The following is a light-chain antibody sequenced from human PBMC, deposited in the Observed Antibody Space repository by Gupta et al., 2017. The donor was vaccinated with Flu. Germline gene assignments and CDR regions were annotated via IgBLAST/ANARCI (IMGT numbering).Light chain of an antibody. CDR1: QSISIW. CDR2: QVS. J-gene: IGKJ1*01. V-gene: IGKV1-5*03. Sequence: VGDRVTITCRASQSISIWLAWYQQKPGKVPKLLIYQVSSLESGVPSRFSGSGSGTEFTLTISSLQPDDVATHYCQRYDSLWTFGQGTRVEIK. CDR3: QRYDSLWT.